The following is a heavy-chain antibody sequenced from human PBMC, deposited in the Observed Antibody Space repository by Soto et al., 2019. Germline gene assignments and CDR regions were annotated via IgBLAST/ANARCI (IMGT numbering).Heavy chain of an antibody. Sequence: QVQLVESGGGVVQPGRSLRLSCAASGFTFSSYGMHWVRQAPGKGLEWVAVISYDGSNKYYADSVKGRFTISRDNXKNTLYLQMNSLRAEDTAVYYCAKGIGIAVAGIDYWGQGTLVTVSS. D-gene: IGHD6-19*01. J-gene: IGHJ4*02. CDR1: GFTFSSYG. V-gene: IGHV3-30*18. CDR3: AKGIGIAVAGIDY. CDR2: ISYDGSNK.